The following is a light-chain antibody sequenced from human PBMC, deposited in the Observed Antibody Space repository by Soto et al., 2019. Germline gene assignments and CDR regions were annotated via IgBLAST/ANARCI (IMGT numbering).Light chain of an antibody. J-gene: IGKJ1*01. Sequence: EIVLTQSPGTLSLSPGERATLSCRASQSVSSSYLAWYQQKPGQAPRLLIYAASSRATGIPDRFSGSGSGTDFTLTISRLEPDDFAVYYCQQYGSSPRTFGHGTKVEIK. V-gene: IGKV3-20*01. CDR2: AAS. CDR1: QSVSSSY. CDR3: QQYGSSPRT.